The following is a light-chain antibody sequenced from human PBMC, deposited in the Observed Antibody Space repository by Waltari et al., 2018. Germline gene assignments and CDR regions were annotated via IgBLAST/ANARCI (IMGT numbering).Light chain of an antibody. Sequence: SVMTQPPSASVAPGKTARITCGGHTVGRDRLHWYQQKPGRAPVLVVYDARDRPSGITERFSGSNSGNTATLTISRVEAGDEADYYCQVWDSSSDHVVFGGGTKLTVL. CDR2: DAR. J-gene: IGLJ2*01. V-gene: IGLV3-21*03. CDR3: QVWDSSSDHVV. CDR1: TVGRDR.